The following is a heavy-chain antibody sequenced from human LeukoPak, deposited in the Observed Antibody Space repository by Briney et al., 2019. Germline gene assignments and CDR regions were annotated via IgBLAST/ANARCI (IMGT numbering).Heavy chain of an antibody. CDR2: IYQSGST. V-gene: IGHV4-30-2*01. D-gene: IGHD6-19*01. CDR1: GGSLSSGGYS. CDR3: ARVKYTSGWHFDY. Sequence: PSQTLSLTCAVSGGSLSSGGYSWRWLRQPPGKGLEWIGYIYQSGSTYYNPSLKSRVTISVDRSKNQFSLKLSSVTAADTAVYYCARVKYTSGWHFDYWGQGTLVTVSS. J-gene: IGHJ4*02.